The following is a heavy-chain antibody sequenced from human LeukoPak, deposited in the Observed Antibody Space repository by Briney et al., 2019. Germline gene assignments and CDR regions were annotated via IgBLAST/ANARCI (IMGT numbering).Heavy chain of an antibody. V-gene: IGHV3-11*01. CDR3: ARGIVGAYFDY. CDR1: GGSFSGYY. J-gene: IGHJ4*02. CDR2: ISSSGSTI. Sequence: LSLTCAVYGGSFSGYYWSWIRQPPGKGLEWVSYISSSGSTIYYADSVKGRFTISRDNSKNTLYLQMNSLRAEDTAVYYCARGIVGAYFDYWGQGTLVTVSS. D-gene: IGHD1-26*01.